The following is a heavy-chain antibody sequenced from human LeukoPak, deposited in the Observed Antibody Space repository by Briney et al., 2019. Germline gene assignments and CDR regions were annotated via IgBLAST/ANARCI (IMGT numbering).Heavy chain of an antibody. CDR2: IYYSGST. V-gene: IGHV4-59*01. Sequence: SGTLSLTCTVSGGSISSYYWSWIRQPPGKGLEWIGYIYYSGSTTYNPSLKSRVTISLDTSKNQFSLKLRSVTAADTAVYYCAREIGFKGWFDPWGQGTLVTVSS. CDR1: GGSISSYY. CDR3: AREIGFKGWFDP. D-gene: IGHD2-15*01. J-gene: IGHJ5*02.